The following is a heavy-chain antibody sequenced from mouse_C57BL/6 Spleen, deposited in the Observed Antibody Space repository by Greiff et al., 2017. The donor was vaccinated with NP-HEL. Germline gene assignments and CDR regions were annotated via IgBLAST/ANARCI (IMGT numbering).Heavy chain of an antibody. V-gene: IGHV1-15*01. CDR2: IDPETGGT. CDR1: GYTFTDYE. D-gene: IGHD1-1*01. J-gene: IGHJ2*01. Sequence: QVQLKQSGAELVRPGASVTLSCKASGYTFTDYEMHWVKQTPVHGLEWIGAIDPETGGTAYNQKFKGKAILTADKSSSTAYMELRSLTSEDSAVYYCTRGYYGSFDYWGQGTTLTVSS. CDR3: TRGYYGSFDY.